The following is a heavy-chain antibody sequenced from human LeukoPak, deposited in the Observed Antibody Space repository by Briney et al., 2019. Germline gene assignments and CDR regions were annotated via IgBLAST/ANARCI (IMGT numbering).Heavy chain of an antibody. D-gene: IGHD2-21*01. V-gene: IGHV3-23*01. J-gene: IGHJ4*02. Sequence: GGSLRLSRAASGFTFSSYAMSWVRQAPGKGLGWVSAISGSGGSTYYADSVKGRFTISRDNSKNTLYLQMNSLRAEDTAVYYCAKGKGKIIVGDYWGQGTLVTVSS. CDR1: GFTFSSYA. CDR2: ISGSGGST. CDR3: AKGKGKIIVGDY.